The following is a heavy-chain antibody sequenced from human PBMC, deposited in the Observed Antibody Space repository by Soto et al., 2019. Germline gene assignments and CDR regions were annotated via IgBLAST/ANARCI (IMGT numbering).Heavy chain of an antibody. Sequence: ASVKVSCKASGYTFTSYAMHWVRQAPGQRLEWMGWINAGNGNTKYSQKFQGRVTITRDTSASTAYMELSSLRSEDTAVYYCARSRLRLPENWFDPWDQGTLVTVSS. V-gene: IGHV1-3*01. CDR3: ARSRLRLPENWFDP. CDR2: INAGNGNT. D-gene: IGHD2-15*01. J-gene: IGHJ5*02. CDR1: GYTFTSYA.